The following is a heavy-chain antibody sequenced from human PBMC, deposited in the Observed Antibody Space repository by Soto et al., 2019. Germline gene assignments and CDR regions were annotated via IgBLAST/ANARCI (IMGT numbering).Heavy chain of an antibody. CDR2: INHSGST. CDR3: ASYYDDNPTWFDP. D-gene: IGHD4-17*01. CDR1: GGSFSGYY. Sequence: QVQLQQWGAGLLKPSETLSLTCAVYGGSFSGYYWSWIRQPPGKGLEWIGEINHSGSTNYNPSLKSRVTISVDTSKNQFSLKLSSVTGADTAVYYCASYYDDNPTWFDPWGQGTRVTVSS. J-gene: IGHJ5*02. V-gene: IGHV4-34*01.